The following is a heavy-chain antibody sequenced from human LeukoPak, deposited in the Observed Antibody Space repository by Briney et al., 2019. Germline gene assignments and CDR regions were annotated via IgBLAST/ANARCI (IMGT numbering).Heavy chain of an antibody. CDR3: AREGETYYDSIGAYFDY. D-gene: IGHD3-22*01. J-gene: IGHJ4*02. V-gene: IGHV4-59*01. CDR2: IYYSGST. CDR1: GGSISSYY. Sequence: SETLSLTRTVSGGSISSYYWSWIRQPPGKGLEWIGYIYYSGSTNYNPSLKSRVTISVDTSKNQFSLKLSSVTAADTAVYYCAREGETYYDSIGAYFDYWGQGTLVTVSS.